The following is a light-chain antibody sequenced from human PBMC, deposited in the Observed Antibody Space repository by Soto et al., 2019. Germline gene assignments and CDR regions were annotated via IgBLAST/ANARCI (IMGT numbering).Light chain of an antibody. CDR2: DAS. J-gene: IGKJ2*01. CDR1: QSISSW. CDR3: LQYNSYPYT. Sequence: DILMTQSPSTLSASVGDRVTITCRASQSISSWLAWYQQKPGKAPKLLIYDASSLESGVPSRFSGSGSGTDFTLTISSLQADDFGTYYCLQYNSYPYTFGQGTKLEIK. V-gene: IGKV1-5*01.